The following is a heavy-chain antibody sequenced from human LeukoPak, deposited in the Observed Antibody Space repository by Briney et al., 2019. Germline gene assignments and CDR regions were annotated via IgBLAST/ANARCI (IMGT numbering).Heavy chain of an antibody. D-gene: IGHD6-19*01. Sequence: PGRSLRLSCAASDFTFSSYDIHWVRQAPGKGLEWVAVISPDGNNRYYADSVKGRFTISRDNSKNTLYLQMNSLRAEDTAVYYCAKGLYSSGWFRGDFDYWGQGTLVTVSS. V-gene: IGHV3-30*18. CDR1: DFTFSSYD. CDR2: ISPDGNNR. J-gene: IGHJ4*02. CDR3: AKGLYSSGWFRGDFDY.